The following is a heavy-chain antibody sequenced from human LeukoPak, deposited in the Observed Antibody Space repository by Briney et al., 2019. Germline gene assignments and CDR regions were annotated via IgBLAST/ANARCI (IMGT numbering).Heavy chain of an antibody. V-gene: IGHV3-21*01. CDR3: ASLDYDDLFDY. Sequence: PGGSLRLSCAASGFTFSSYSMNWVRQAPGKGLEWVSSISSSSNYIYYADSVKGRFTISRDNAKNSLYLQMNSLRAEDTAVYYCASLDYDDLFDYWGQGTLVTVSS. D-gene: IGHD4-17*01. J-gene: IGHJ4*02. CDR2: ISSSSNYI. CDR1: GFTFSSYS.